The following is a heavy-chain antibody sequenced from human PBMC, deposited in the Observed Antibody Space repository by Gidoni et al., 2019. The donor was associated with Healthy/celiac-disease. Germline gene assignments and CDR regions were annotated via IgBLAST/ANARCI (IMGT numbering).Heavy chain of an antibody. CDR2: INHSGST. Sequence: QVQLQQWGAGLLKPSEPLSLTCAVYGGSFSGYYWSWIRQPPGKGLGWIGEINHSGSTNYNPSLKSRVTISVDTSKNQFSLKLSSVTAADTAVYYCARGGVFWGGALYYYYGMDVWGQGTTATVAS. J-gene: IGHJ6*02. V-gene: IGHV4-34*01. CDR1: GGSFSGYY. D-gene: IGHD3-3*01. CDR3: ARGGVFWGGALYYYYGMDV.